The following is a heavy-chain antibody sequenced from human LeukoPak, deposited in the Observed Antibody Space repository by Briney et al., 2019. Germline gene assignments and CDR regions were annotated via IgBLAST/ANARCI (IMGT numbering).Heavy chain of an antibody. CDR3: ARSSFSSGWYEPYYFDS. V-gene: IGHV3-7*01. D-gene: IGHD6-19*01. Sequence: GGSLRLSCAASGFTFTTYWMTWVRQAPGKGLEWVANINQDGTEKYYVDSVKGRFTISRDNSKNSLYLQMNSLRAEDTAIYYCARSSFSSGWYEPYYFDSWGQGTLVTVSS. J-gene: IGHJ4*02. CDR2: INQDGTEK. CDR1: GFTFTTYW.